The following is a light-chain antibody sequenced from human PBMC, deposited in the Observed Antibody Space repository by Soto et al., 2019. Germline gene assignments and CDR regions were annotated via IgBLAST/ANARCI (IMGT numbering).Light chain of an antibody. V-gene: IGKV3D-20*01. CDR2: DAS. CDR3: QQYSSSPPIT. CDR1: QSVSSSY. J-gene: IGKJ5*01. Sequence: EIVLTQSPATLSLSPGERATLSCGASQSVSSSYLAWYQQKPGLAPRLLIYDASSRATGIPDRFSRSGSGTDFTLTISRLEPEDFAVYYCQQYSSSPPITFGQGTRLEIK.